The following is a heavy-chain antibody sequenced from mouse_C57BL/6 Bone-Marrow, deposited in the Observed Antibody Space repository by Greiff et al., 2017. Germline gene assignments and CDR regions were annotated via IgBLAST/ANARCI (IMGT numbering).Heavy chain of an antibody. CDR3: ARQDYSNFLDY. J-gene: IGHJ2*01. CDR1: GYTFTSYW. D-gene: IGHD2-5*01. CDR2: IDPSDSYT. V-gene: IGHV1-69*01. Sequence: VQLQQSAAELVMPGASVKLSCKASGYTFTSYWMHWVKQRPGQGLEWIGEIDPSDSYTNSNQKFKGKSTLTVDKSSSTAYMQLSSLTSEDSAVYYCARQDYSNFLDYWGQGTTLTVSS.